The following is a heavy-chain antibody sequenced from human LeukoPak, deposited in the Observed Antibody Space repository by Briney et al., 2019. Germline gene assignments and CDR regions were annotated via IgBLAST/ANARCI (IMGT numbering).Heavy chain of an antibody. CDR3: ATRGSYYYDSSGYYVY. Sequence: PSETLSPTCTVSGYSISSGYYWGWIRQPPGKGLEWIGSIYHSGSTYYNPSLKSRVTISVDTSKNQFSLKLSSVTAADTAVYYCATRGSYYYDSSGYYVYWGQGTLVTVSS. J-gene: IGHJ4*02. CDR1: GYSISSGYY. CDR2: IYHSGST. D-gene: IGHD3-22*01. V-gene: IGHV4-38-2*02.